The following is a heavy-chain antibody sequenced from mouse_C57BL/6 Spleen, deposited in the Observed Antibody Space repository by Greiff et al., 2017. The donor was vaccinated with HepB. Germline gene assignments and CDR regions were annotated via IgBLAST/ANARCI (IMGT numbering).Heavy chain of an antibody. D-gene: IGHD2-5*01. CDR2: ISYDGSN. J-gene: IGHJ4*01. Sequence: EVQLQESGPGLVKPSQSLSLTCSVTGYSITSGYYWNWLRQFPGNKLEWMGYISYDGSNNYNPSLKNRISITRDTSKNQFFLKLNSVTTEDTATYYCARGDYSNYGAMDYWGQGTSVTVSS. CDR1: GYSITSGYY. V-gene: IGHV3-6*01. CDR3: ARGDYSNYGAMDY.